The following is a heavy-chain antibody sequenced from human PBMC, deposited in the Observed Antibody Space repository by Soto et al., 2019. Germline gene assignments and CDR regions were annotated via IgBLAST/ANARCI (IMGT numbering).Heavy chain of an antibody. CDR3: ARNRGYSYGTSFDY. J-gene: IGHJ4*02. Sequence: SETLSLTCAVYGGSFSGYYWSWIRQPPGKGLEWIGEINHSGSTNYNPSLKSRVTISVDTSKNQFSLKLSSVTAADTAVYYCARNRGYSYGTSFDYWGQGTLVTVS. CDR1: GGSFSGYY. V-gene: IGHV4-34*01. D-gene: IGHD5-18*01. CDR2: INHSGST.